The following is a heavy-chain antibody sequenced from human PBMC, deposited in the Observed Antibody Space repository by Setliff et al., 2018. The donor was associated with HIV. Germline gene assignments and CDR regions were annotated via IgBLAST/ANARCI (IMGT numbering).Heavy chain of an antibody. CDR2: IIPSIATA. D-gene: IGHD2-2*01. V-gene: IGHV1-69*04. CDR1: GGSFSSYG. Sequence: ASVKVSCKASGGSFSSYGITWVRQAPGQGLEWMGRIIPSIATAKSAQRFQGRVTITADKSTSTALYLQMNSLRIEDTAFYHCVKGDCTSSSCELEYWGQGTLVTVSS. CDR3: VKGDCTSSSCELEY. J-gene: IGHJ4*02.